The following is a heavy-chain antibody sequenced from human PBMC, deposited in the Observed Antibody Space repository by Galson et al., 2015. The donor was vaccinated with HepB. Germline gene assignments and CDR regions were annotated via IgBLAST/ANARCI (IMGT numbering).Heavy chain of an antibody. CDR1: GGTFSSYA. V-gene: IGHV1-69*13. J-gene: IGHJ5*02. D-gene: IGHD5-12*01. CDR3: ARGGSYNWFDP. Sequence: SVKVSCKVSGGTFSSYAIAWVRQAPGHGPEWTGGIIPIFGTAEYAQKFQGRVTITADESTSTAYMELSSLRSEDTAVYYCARGGSYNWFDPWGQGTRVTVSS. CDR2: IIPIFGTA.